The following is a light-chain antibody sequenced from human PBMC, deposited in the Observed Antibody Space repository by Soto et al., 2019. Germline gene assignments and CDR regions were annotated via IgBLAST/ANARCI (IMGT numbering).Light chain of an antibody. CDR1: QDISSW. V-gene: IGKV1-12*01. CDR2: AAS. CDR3: QQGDSFPFT. Sequence: DIHMTQSPSSVSASVGDSVIITCRASQDISSWVAWYQQKPGKAPKLLISAASSLESGVPRRFSGSGSGTDFTLIISSLQPDDFATYFCQQGDSFPFTFGGGTKVEIK. J-gene: IGKJ4*01.